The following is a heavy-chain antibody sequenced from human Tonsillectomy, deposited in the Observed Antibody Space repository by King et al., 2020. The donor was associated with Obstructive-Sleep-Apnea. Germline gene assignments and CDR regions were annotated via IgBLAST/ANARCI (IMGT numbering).Heavy chain of an antibody. CDR3: AKDGQYYYESSGYYSPDY. J-gene: IGHJ4*02. V-gene: IGHV3-30*02. D-gene: IGHD3-22*01. Sequence: GGGVVQPGRSRRLSWAASGFTFSSYGMHWVRQAPGKGLEWVAFIRYDGINKYYADPVKGRFTISRDNSKNTLYLQMNSLRAEDTAVYYCAKDGQYYYESSGYYSPDYWGQGTLVTVSS. CDR2: IRYDGINK. CDR1: GFTFSSYG.